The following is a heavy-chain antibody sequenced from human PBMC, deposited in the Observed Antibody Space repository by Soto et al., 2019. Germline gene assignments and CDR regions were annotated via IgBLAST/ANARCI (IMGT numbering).Heavy chain of an antibody. CDR3: ARGGSWYRDYDPNNNS. CDR1: GGTFSSYA. V-gene: IGHV1-69*06. J-gene: IGHJ4*02. Sequence: SVKVSCNASGGTFSSYAISWVRQAPGQGLEWMGGIIPIFGTANYAQKFQGRVTITADKSTSTAYMELSSLRSEDTAVYYCARGGSWYRDYDPNNNSWGQGPIVTVSS. CDR2: IIPIFGTA. D-gene: IGHD4-17*01.